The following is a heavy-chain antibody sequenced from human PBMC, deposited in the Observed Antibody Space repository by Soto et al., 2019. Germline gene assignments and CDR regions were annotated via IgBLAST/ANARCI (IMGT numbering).Heavy chain of an antibody. CDR1: GFTFSDFA. D-gene: IGHD2-8*01. J-gene: IGHJ5*02. V-gene: IGHV3-48*02. Sequence: GGSLRLSCSASGFTFSDFAMNWIRQAPGRGLEWISYISTTGTTTYYANTVRGRFTISRDNAKNSLYLQMNSLRDEDTAFYFCGRDKTWNGVISGFWFDPWGQGTLVTVS. CDR3: GRDKTWNGVISGFWFDP. CDR2: ISTTGTTT.